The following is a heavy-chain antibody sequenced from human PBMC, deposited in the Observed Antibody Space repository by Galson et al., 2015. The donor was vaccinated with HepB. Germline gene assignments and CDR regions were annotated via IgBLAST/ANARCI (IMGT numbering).Heavy chain of an antibody. Sequence: SVKVSCKASGNSFNYYAINWVRQAPGQGLEWMGWINTNNGNPTYAQDFAGRFVFSLDTSVSTTSLQISGLKTEDTAVYYCARDLGPMWGFLRLPFDSWGQGTLVTVSS. CDR1: GNSFNYYA. V-gene: IGHV7-4-1*02. CDR3: ARDLGPMWGFLRLPFDS. CDR2: INTNNGNP. J-gene: IGHJ4*02. D-gene: IGHD2-21*01.